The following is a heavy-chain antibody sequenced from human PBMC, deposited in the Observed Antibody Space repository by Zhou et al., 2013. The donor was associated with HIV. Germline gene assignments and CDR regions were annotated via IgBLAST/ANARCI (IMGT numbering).Heavy chain of an antibody. CDR3: AKLVAARDYYFYIDV. CDR1: GGSISSGSYY. Sequence: QVQLQESGPGLVKPSQTLSLTCTVSGGSISSGSYYWSWIRQPAGKGLEWIGHIYTSGSTNYNPSAKSRVTISVDTSKNQFSLKLSSVTAADTAVYYCAKLVAARDYYFYIDVWGKGTTVTVSS. D-gene: IGHD6-13*01. V-gene: IGHV4-61*09. CDR2: IYTSGST. J-gene: IGHJ6*03.